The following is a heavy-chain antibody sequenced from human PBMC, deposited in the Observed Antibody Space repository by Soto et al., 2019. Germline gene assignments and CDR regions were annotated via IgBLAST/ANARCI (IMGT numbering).Heavy chain of an antibody. V-gene: IGHV3-53*01. J-gene: IGHJ6*02. CDR3: ASGYSYGHTYYYYYGMDV. D-gene: IGHD5-18*01. Sequence: GGSLRLSCAASGFTVSSNYMSWVRQAPGKGLEWVSVIYSGGSTYYADSVKGRFTISRDNSKNTLCLQMNSLRAEDTAVYYCASGYSYGHTYYYYYGMDVWGQGTTVTVSS. CDR2: IYSGGST. CDR1: GFTVSSNY.